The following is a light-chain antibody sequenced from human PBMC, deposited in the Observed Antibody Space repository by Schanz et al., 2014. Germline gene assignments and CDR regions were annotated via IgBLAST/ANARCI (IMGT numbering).Light chain of an antibody. CDR3: QQYGSSPRT. CDR1: QSVSSK. J-gene: IGKJ1*01. V-gene: IGKV3-20*01. CDR2: ATS. Sequence: EIVMTQSPATLSVSPGESATLSCRASQSVSSKLAWYQQKPGQAPRLLIHATSSRATGIPDRFSGSGSGTXFSLTISRLEPEDFAVYYCQQYGSSPRTFGQGTKVEIK.